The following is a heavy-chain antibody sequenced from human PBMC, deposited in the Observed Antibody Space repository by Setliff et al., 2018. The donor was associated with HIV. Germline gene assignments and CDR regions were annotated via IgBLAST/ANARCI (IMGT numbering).Heavy chain of an antibody. D-gene: IGHD3-9*01. V-gene: IGHV4-39*07. J-gene: IGHJ4*02. CDR1: GGSISSNSYY. CDR2: IYHSGRA. CDR3: ARDQPQDYDSLTGYYTGRYFDY. Sequence: SETLSLTCTVSGGSISSNSYYWGWIRQPPGKGLEWIGSIYHSGRAYYNPSLKSRVTISVDTSKNQFSLKLTSVTAADTAVYYCARDQPQDYDSLTGYYTGRYFDYWGRGTLVTVSS.